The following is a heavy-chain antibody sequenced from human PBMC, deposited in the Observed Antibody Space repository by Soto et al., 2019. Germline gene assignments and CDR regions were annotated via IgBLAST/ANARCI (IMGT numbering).Heavy chain of an antibody. CDR2: ISAYNGNT. CDR3: ARVGIEVAAKNWFDP. J-gene: IGHJ5*02. CDR1: GYTFTSYG. V-gene: IGHV1-18*04. D-gene: IGHD6-19*01. Sequence: GASVKVSCKASGYTFTSYGISWVRQAPGQGLEWMGWISAYNGNTNYAQKLQGRVTMTTDTSTSTAYMELRSLRSDDTAVYYCARVGIEVAAKNWFDPWGKGTLVTVSS.